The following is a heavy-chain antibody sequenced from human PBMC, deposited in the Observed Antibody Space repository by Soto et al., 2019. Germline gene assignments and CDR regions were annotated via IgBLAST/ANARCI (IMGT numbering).Heavy chain of an antibody. D-gene: IGHD4-17*01. Sequence: GESLKISCNGSGYNFQTDWIAWVRQMPGKGLEWMGFIYPHDSDTRYSPSFRGQVTISADKSINTAYLQWTSLKASDTAIYFCARPTDYHYGMQVWGQGTTVTVSS. J-gene: IGHJ6*02. CDR1: GYNFQTDW. CDR2: IYPHDSDT. V-gene: IGHV5-51*01. CDR3: ARPTDYHYGMQV.